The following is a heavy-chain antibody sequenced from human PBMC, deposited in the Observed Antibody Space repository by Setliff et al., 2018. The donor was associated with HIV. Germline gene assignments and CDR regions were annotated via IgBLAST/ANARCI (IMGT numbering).Heavy chain of an antibody. J-gene: IGHJ4*02. CDR2: IYHSGST. CDR3: AREDKYGYSSSWYNY. Sequence: TSETLSLTCAVSAGSISSDNWWTWVRQSPGKGLEWVGEIYHSGSTNYNTSLKGRVAMSVDKSKNQFSLKLRSLTAADTAVYYCAREDKYGYSSSWYNYWGQGALVTVSS. CDR1: AGSISSDNW. V-gene: IGHV4-4*02. D-gene: IGHD6-13*01.